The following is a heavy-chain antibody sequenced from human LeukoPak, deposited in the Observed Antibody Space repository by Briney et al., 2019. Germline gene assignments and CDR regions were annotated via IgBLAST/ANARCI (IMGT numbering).Heavy chain of an antibody. CDR1: GGSISSYY. CDR3: ARVTRDYGDYYFDY. CDR2: IYYSGST. J-gene: IGHJ4*02. Sequence: SETLSLTCTVSGGSISSYYWSWIRQPPGKGLEWIGYIYYSGSTNYNPSLKSRVTISVDTSKNQFSLKLSSVTAADTAVYYCARVTRDYGDYYFDYWGQGTLVTVSS. V-gene: IGHV4-59*12. D-gene: IGHD4-17*01.